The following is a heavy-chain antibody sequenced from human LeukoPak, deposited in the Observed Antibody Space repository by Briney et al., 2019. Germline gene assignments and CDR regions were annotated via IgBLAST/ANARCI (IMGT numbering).Heavy chain of an antibody. D-gene: IGHD3-22*01. CDR1: GGSISSSSYY. Sequence: PSETLSLTCTVSGGSISSSSYYWGWIRQPPGKGLEWIGYIYYSGSTNYIPSLKSRVTISVDTSKNQFSLRLSSVTAADTAVYYCARVTGYMIEDYFDYWGQGTLVTVSS. V-gene: IGHV4-61*05. CDR3: ARVTGYMIEDYFDY. CDR2: IYYSGST. J-gene: IGHJ4*02.